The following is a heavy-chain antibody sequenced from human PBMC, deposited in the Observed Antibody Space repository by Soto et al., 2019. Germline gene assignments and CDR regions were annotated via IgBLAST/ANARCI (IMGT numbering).Heavy chain of an antibody. V-gene: IGHV3-74*01. CDR1: GFTFSSYW. CDR2: INSDGSST. CDR3: ACGGDCCLDAFDI. J-gene: IGHJ3*02. Sequence: GGSLRLSCAASGFTFSSYWMHWVRQAPGKGLVWVSRINSDGSSTSYADSVKGRFTISRDNAKNTLYLQMNSLRAEDTAVYDCACGGDCCLDAFDIWGQGTMVTVSS. D-gene: IGHD2-21*02.